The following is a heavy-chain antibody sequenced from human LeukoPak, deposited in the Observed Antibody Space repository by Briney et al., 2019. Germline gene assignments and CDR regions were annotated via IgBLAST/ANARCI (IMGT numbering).Heavy chain of an antibody. D-gene: IGHD3-10*01. Sequence: PSETLSLTCNVSGDSISGYYWSWIRQPPDKGLEWIGYIYYSGYSESSDYSPSLKSRVTMSADTSKNQFSLDLKSVTAADTAVYYCARSPGSYYFDSWGQGTLVTVSS. V-gene: IGHV4-59*08. CDR3: ARSPGSYYFDS. J-gene: IGHJ4*02. CDR2: IYYSGYSESS. CDR1: GDSISGYY.